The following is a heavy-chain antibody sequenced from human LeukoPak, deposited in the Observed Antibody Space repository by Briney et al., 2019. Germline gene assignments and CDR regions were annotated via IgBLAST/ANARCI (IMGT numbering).Heavy chain of an antibody. CDR3: ARDTGGITMVRGGMDV. J-gene: IGHJ6*04. V-gene: IGHV4-38-2*02. D-gene: IGHD3-10*01. CDR1: GYSISSGYY. CDR2: IYHSGST. Sequence: PSETLSLTCTVSGYSISSGYYGGWIRQPPGKGLEWIGSIYHSGSTYYNPSLKSRVTISVDTSKNQFSLKLSSVTAADTAVYYCARDTGGITMVRGGMDVWGKGTTVTVSS.